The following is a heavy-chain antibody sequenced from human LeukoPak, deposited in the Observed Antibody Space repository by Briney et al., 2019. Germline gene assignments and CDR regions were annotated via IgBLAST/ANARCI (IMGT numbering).Heavy chain of an antibody. CDR2: ISSSSSYI. V-gene: IGHV3-21*01. CDR3: ARGRTAVAGTGDY. D-gene: IGHD6-19*01. Sequence: GGSLRLSCAASGFTFSSYSMNWVRQAPGKGLEWVSSISSSSSYIYYADSVRGRFTISRDNAKNSLYLQMNSLRAEDTAVYYCARGRTAVAGTGDYWGQGTLVTVSS. J-gene: IGHJ4*02. CDR1: GFTFSSYS.